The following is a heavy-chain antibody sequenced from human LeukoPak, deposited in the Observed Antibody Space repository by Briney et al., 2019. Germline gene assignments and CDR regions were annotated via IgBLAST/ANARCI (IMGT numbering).Heavy chain of an antibody. CDR3: ARGQQLVWKNWFDP. J-gene: IGHJ5*02. D-gene: IGHD6-13*01. CDR1: GGTFSSYA. Sequence: ASVKVSCKASGGTFSSYAINWVRQAPGQGLEWMGWINTNTGNPTYAQGFTGRFVFSLDTSVSTAYLRISSLKAEDTAVYYCARGQQLVWKNWFDPWGQGTLVTVSS. CDR2: INTNTGNP. V-gene: IGHV7-4-1*02.